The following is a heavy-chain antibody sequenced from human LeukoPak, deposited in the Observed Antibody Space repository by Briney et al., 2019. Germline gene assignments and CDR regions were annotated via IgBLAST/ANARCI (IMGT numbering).Heavy chain of an antibody. Sequence: GGSLRLSCAASGFTFGSYGMHWARQAPGKGLEWVAVISYDGSNKYYADSVKGRFTISRDNSKNTLYLQMNSLRAEDTAVYYCAKDRGSGWEFDYWGQGTLVTVSS. CDR3: AKDRGSGWEFDY. CDR2: ISYDGSNK. CDR1: GFTFGSYG. J-gene: IGHJ4*02. D-gene: IGHD6-19*01. V-gene: IGHV3-30*18.